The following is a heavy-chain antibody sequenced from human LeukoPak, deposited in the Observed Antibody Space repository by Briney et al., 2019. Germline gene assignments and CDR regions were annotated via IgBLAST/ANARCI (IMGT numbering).Heavy chain of an antibody. CDR3: ARVRTPYYFDY. CDR2: ISYDGSNK. V-gene: IGHV3-30*19. CDR1: GFSFSSYG. J-gene: IGHJ4*02. D-gene: IGHD1-14*01. Sequence: PGGSLRLYCAASGFSFSSYGMHWVRQAPGKGLEWVAVISYDGSNKYYADSVKGRFTISRDNSKNTLYLQMNSLRAEDTAVYYCARVRTPYYFDYWGQGTLVTVSS.